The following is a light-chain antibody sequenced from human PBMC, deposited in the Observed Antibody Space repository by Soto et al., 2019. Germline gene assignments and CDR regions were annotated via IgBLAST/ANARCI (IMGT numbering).Light chain of an antibody. CDR1: QSISSW. V-gene: IGKV1-5*03. CDR2: KAS. Sequence: DIQMTQSPSTLSASVGDRVTITCRASQSISSWLAWYQQKPGKAPKLLIYKASSLESGVPSRFSGSGSGTEFILTISSLQPDDFATYYCQQYKSYSQTFGQGTKLEIK. CDR3: QQYKSYSQT. J-gene: IGKJ2*01.